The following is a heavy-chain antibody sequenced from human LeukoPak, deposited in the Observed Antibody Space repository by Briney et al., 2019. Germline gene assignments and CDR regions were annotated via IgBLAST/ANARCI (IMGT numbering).Heavy chain of an antibody. D-gene: IGHD6-13*01. J-gene: IGHJ3*02. CDR1: GGSISSYY. CDR3: ARDEVIAAAGAFDI. Sequence: SETLSLTCTVSGGSISSYYWTWIRQPPGKGLEWIGYIFYSGSTNYNPSLKSRVTISVDTSKNQFSLKLRSVTAADSALYYCARDEVIAAAGAFDIWGQGTMVTVSS. CDR2: IFYSGST. V-gene: IGHV4-59*01.